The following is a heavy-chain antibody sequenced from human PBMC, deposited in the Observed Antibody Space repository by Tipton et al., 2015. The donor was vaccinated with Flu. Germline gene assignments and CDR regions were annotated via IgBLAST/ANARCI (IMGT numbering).Heavy chain of an antibody. CDR1: DGSINNNY. D-gene: IGHD5-12*01. V-gene: IGHV4-4*07. CDR2: LHTSRGS. Sequence: TLSLTCTVSDGSINNNYWIWVRQPAGKGLEWIGRLHTSRGSTYNSSLKSRVAMSFATSKNQFSLKLSSVTAAGSAVYYCARVLAQGKDYFDYWGQGTLVTVSS. J-gene: IGHJ4*02. CDR3: ARVLAQGKDYFDY.